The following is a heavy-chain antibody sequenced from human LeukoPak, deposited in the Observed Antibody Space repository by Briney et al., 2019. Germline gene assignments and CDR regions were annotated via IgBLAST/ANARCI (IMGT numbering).Heavy chain of an antibody. CDR1: GFTFGDYA. J-gene: IGHJ4*02. Sequence: GGSLRLSCTASGFTFGDYAMSWVRQAPGKGLEWVSVIYSGGSTSYADSVKDRFTISRDNSKNTLYLQVNSLRAEDTAVYYCASDAYRHWGQGTLVTVSS. CDR2: IYSGGST. D-gene: IGHD4-11*01. CDR3: ASDAYRH. V-gene: IGHV3-53*01.